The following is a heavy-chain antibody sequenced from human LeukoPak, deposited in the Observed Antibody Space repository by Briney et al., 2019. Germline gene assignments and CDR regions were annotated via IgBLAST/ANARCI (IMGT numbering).Heavy chain of an antibody. V-gene: IGHV4-34*01. CDR1: GGSFSGYY. D-gene: IGHD6-13*01. Sequence: SETLSLTCAVYGGSFSGYYWSWIRQPPGKGLEWIGEINHSGSTNYNPSLKSRVTISVDTSKNQFSLKLSSVTAADTAVYYCARSGAYSPKSTWFDPWGQGTLVTVSS. CDR3: ARSGAYSPKSTWFDP. J-gene: IGHJ5*02. CDR2: INHSGST.